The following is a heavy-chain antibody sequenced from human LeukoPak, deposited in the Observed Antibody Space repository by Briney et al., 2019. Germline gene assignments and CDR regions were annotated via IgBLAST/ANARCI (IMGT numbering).Heavy chain of an antibody. CDR1: GFTFSSYA. V-gene: IGHV3-23*01. J-gene: IGHJ4*02. D-gene: IGHD3-10*01. CDR3: AKVWFRELLPIDY. CDR2: ISGSGGST. Sequence: YPGGSLRLSCAASGFTFSSYAMSWVRQAPGKGLEWVSAISGSGGSTYYADSVKGRFTISRDNSKNTLYLQMNSLRAEDTAVYYCAKVWFRELLPIDYWGQGTLVTVSS.